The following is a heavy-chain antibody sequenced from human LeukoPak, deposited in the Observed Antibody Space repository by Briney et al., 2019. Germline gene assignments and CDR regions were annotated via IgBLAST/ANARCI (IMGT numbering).Heavy chain of an antibody. CDR3: ARTGIALRRSYYMDV. Sequence: GASVKVSCKASGYTFTGYYMHWVRQAPGQGPEWMGVISPSGGSTTYAQKFQGRVTLTRDMSTSTDYLELSSLRSEDTAVYYCARTGIALRRSYYMDVWGKGTTVTISS. CDR1: GYTFTGYY. J-gene: IGHJ6*03. D-gene: IGHD6-13*01. CDR2: ISPSGGST. V-gene: IGHV1-46*01.